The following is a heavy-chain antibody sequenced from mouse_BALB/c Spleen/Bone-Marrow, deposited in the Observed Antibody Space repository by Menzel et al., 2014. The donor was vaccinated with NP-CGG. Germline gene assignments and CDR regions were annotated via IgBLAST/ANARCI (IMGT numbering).Heavy chain of an antibody. J-gene: IGHJ1*01. V-gene: IGHV1-63*02. CDR3: ARRAGYGNPWYFDV. Sequence: QVQLQQSGAELVRPGTSVKMSCKAAGYTFTNYWIGWVKQRPGHGLEWIGDIYPGGGYTNYNEKFKGKATLTADTSSSTAYMQLKSLTSEDSAVYYCARRAGYGNPWYFDVWGAGTAVTVSS. CDR1: GYTFTNYW. CDR2: IYPGGGYT. D-gene: IGHD2-1*01.